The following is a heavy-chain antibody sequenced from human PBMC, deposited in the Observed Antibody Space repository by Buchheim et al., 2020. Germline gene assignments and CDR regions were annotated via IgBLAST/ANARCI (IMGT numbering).Heavy chain of an antibody. Sequence: QVQLVQSGAEVKKPGASVKVSCKASGYTFTNYYMHWVRQAPGQGLEWMGGIIPIFGTANYAQKFQGRVTITADESTSTAYMELSSLRSEDTAVYYCARAGRPATHFDYWGQGTL. V-gene: IGHV1-69*01. J-gene: IGHJ4*02. CDR3: ARAGRPATHFDY. CDR2: IIPIFGTA. D-gene: IGHD2-2*01. CDR1: GYTFTNYY.